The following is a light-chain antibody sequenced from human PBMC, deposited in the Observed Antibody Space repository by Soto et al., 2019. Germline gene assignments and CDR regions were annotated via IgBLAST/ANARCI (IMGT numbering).Light chain of an antibody. CDR2: GAS. V-gene: IGKV3-20*01. J-gene: IGKJ4*01. Sequence: EILFTQSPGTLSLSPREKTTISCRASQSVSSTYLAWYQQKPGQAPRLLIYGASSRATGIPDRFSGSGSGTDFTLTISRLEPEDFAVYYCQQHGSSQTFGGGTKV. CDR3: QQHGSSQT. CDR1: QSVSSTY.